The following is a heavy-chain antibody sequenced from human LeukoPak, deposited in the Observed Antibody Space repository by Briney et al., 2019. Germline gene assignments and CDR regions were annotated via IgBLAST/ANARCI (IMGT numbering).Heavy chain of an antibody. V-gene: IGHV4-38-2*02. CDR2: IYHSGST. J-gene: IGHJ4*02. CDR3: ARDRISIAAAGFDY. Sequence: SETLSLTCTVSGYSISSGYYWGWIRQPPGKGLEWIGSIYHSGSTYYNPSLKSRVTISVDTSKNQFSLKLSSVTAADTAVYYCARDRISIAAAGFDYWGQGTLVTVSS. D-gene: IGHD6-13*01. CDR1: GYSISSGYY.